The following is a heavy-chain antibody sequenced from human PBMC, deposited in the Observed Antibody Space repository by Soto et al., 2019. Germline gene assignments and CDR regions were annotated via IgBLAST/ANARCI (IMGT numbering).Heavy chain of an antibody. Sequence: QVQLQESGPGLVKPSQTLSLTCTVSGGSISSGGYYWSWIRQHPGKGLEWIGYIYYSGSTYYNPSLKGRVTISVDTSKNQFSLKLSSVTAADTAVYYCARYSSGWYDVDYWGQGTLVTVSS. J-gene: IGHJ4*02. V-gene: IGHV4-31*03. D-gene: IGHD6-19*01. CDR1: GGSISSGGYY. CDR2: IYYSGST. CDR3: ARYSSGWYDVDY.